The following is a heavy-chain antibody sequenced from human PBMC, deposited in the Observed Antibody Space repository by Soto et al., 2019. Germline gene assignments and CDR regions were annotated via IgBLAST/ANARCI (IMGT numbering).Heavy chain of an antibody. J-gene: IGHJ4*02. CDR3: ARGVPADS. D-gene: IGHD6-6*01. Sequence: QVHLVESGGGLVKPGGSLRLSCVASEFTFSDHYMSGIRQAPGRGLEWLSYISGRGTTILYADSVKGRFTISRDNAKNLMFLEMNSLRAEDTAVYYCARGVPADSWGQGTLVIVS. CDR1: EFTFSDHY. CDR2: ISGRGTTI. V-gene: IGHV3-11*01.